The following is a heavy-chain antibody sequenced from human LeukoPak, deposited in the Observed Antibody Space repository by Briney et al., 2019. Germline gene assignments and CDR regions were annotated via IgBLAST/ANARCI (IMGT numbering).Heavy chain of an antibody. V-gene: IGHV3-30-3*01. J-gene: IGHJ3*01. Sequence: PGGSLRLSCAASGFTFSSYAMHWVRQAPGKGLEWVAVISYDGSNKYYADSVKGRFTISRDNAKNTLYLQMNSLRAEDTAVYYCARGLVPWGQGTMVTVSS. CDR3: ARGLVP. CDR2: ISYDGSNK. CDR1: GFTFSSYA. D-gene: IGHD3-16*01.